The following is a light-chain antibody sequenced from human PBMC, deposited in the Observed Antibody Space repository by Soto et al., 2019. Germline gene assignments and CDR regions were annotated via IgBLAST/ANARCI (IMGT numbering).Light chain of an antibody. CDR2: RSS. J-gene: IGKJ1*01. Sequence: DTQMTQSPSSLSASVGDRVTIACRASQNIGNNVNWYQQKPGEAPKVLIYRSSSLQSGVPSRFSGSGSGTDFTLTINSLQPEDLATYYCQQTYGSLPAFGQGTKVEIK. V-gene: IGKV1-39*01. CDR3: QQTYGSLPA. CDR1: QNIGNN.